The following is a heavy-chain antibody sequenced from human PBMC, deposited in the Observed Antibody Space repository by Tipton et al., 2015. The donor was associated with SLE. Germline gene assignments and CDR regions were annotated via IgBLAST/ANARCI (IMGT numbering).Heavy chain of an antibody. CDR1: GGSISSYY. D-gene: IGHD5-24*01. V-gene: IGHV4-59*01. Sequence: TLSLTCPVSGGSISSYYWSWFRQPPGKGLEWIGYIYYRGSTKYNPSLKSRVTISVDTSKNQFSLKLSSVTAADTAVYYCAMATIPGTFDIWGQGTMVTVSS. J-gene: IGHJ3*02. CDR2: IYYRGST. CDR3: AMATIPGTFDI.